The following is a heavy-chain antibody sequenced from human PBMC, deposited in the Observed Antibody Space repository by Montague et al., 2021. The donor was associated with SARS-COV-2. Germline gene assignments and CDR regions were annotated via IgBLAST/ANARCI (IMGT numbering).Heavy chain of an antibody. D-gene: IGHD2/OR15-2a*01. CDR2: ISSGGNK. CDR3: AKNFPGQFYFDD. V-gene: IGHV3-23*01. CDR1: GFTFSTYA. Sequence: SLRLSCAASGFTFSTYAMNWFRQAPGKGLELVSGISSGGNKHHADSVKGRFTISRDDSRNTLYLQMHSLRAEDTAMYYCAKNFPGQFYFDDWGQGTLVAVSS. J-gene: IGHJ4*02.